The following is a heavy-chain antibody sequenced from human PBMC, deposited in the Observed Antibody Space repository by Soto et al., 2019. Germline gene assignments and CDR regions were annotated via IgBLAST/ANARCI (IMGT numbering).Heavy chain of an antibody. J-gene: IGHJ6*03. Sequence: SETLSLTRTVSGGSISSGGYYWSWIRQHPGKGLEWIGYIYYSGSTYYNPSLKSRVTISVDTSKNQFSLKLSSVTAADTAVYYCALGRAAAAYYYYYYMDVWGKGTTVTVSS. CDR2: IYYSGST. V-gene: IGHV4-31*03. CDR3: ALGRAAAAYYYYYYMDV. D-gene: IGHD6-13*01. CDR1: GGSISSGGYY.